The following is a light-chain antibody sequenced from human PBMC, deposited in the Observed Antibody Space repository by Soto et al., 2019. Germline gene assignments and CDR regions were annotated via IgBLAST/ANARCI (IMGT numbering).Light chain of an antibody. CDR2: AAS. CDR3: QEYSKWPLFT. CDR1: QSVGRN. V-gene: IGKV3-15*01. Sequence: EIVVTQSPGILSVSPGDRATLSCRASQSVGRNLAWYQQKPGQAPTLLIYAASTRATGLPARFSGSGSGTDFTLTISSLQSEDLAVYYCQEYSKWPLFTFGPGTRVD. J-gene: IGKJ3*01.